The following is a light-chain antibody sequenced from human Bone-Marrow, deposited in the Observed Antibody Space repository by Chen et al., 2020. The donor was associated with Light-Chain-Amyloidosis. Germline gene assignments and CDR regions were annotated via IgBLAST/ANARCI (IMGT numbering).Light chain of an antibody. V-gene: IGLV3-25*03. CDR3: QSPDSSATYL. CDR2: KDT. Sequence: SSELPQPASVPVSPGQTARITCSGDGLPNQYAYWYQQKPGQPPVLVIYKDTERPSGIPERFSGSTSGTTVTLTISGVQAEDEADYYCQSPDSSATYLFGTGTKVTVL. J-gene: IGLJ1*01. CDR1: GLPNQY.